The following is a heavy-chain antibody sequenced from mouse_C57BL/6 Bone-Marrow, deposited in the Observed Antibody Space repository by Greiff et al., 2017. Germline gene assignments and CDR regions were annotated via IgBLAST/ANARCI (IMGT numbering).Heavy chain of an antibody. CDR3: ARREGYDEGFAY. CDR1: GFSLTSYG. V-gene: IGHV2-2*01. Sequence: QVQLQQSGPGLVQPSQSLSITCTVSGFSLTSYGVHWVRQSPGKGLEWLGVIWSGGSTDYNAAFISRLSISKDNSKSQVFFKMNSLQADDTAIYYCARREGYDEGFAYWGQGTLVTVSA. CDR2: IWSGGST. D-gene: IGHD2-2*01. J-gene: IGHJ3*01.